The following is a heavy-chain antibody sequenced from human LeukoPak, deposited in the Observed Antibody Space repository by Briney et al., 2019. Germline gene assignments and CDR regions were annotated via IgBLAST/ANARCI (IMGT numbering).Heavy chain of an antibody. CDR2: ISDSGGTT. D-gene: IGHD3-10*01. J-gene: IGHJ4*02. Sequence: GGSLRLSCAASGFTFGSYAMSWVRQAPGKGLEWVSTISDSGGTTYFADSVKGRFTISRDNSKNTLYLQMSSLRAEDTALYYCAKEPTPGGAFYFDSWGQGTLVTVSS. CDR1: GFTFGSYA. V-gene: IGHV3-23*01. CDR3: AKEPTPGGAFYFDS.